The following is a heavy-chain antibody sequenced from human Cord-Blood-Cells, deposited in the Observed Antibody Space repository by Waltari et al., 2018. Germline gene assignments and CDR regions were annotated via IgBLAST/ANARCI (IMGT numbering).Heavy chain of an antibody. J-gene: IGHJ4*02. D-gene: IGHD6-6*01. CDR1: GYTFTSYD. V-gene: IGHV1-8*01. Sequence: QVQLVQSGAEVKKPGASVKVSCKASGYTFTSYDINWVRQATGQGLERMGWMNPNSGNTGYAQKFQGRVTMTRNTSISTAYMELSSLRSEDTAVYYCAKFSGAARRNFIDYWGQGTLVTVSS. CDR3: AKFSGAARRNFIDY. CDR2: MNPNSGNT.